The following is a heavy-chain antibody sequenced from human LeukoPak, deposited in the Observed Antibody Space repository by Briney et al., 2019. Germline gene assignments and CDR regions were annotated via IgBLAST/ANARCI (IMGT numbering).Heavy chain of an antibody. CDR1: GGAITSHY. Sequence: SETLSLTCNVSGGAITSHYWSWIRQPAGKGLEWIGRIFNRGSSNYSPSLKSRVTMSVDTSGNQFSLTLTSVTAADTAVYYCARAVYGSGNYYMDYWGQGTLVTVSS. CDR3: ARAVYGSGNYYMDY. J-gene: IGHJ4*02. CDR2: IFNRGSS. V-gene: IGHV4-4*07. D-gene: IGHD3-10*01.